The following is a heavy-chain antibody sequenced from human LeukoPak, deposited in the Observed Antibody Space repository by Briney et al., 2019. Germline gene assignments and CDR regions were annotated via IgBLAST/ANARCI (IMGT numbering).Heavy chain of an antibody. J-gene: IGHJ4*02. CDR3: ARTHYFDY. CDR2: ISYDGSDK. Sequence: GGSLRLSCAASGFTFSNYAMHWARQAPGKGLEWVAAISYDGSDKYYADSVKGRFTISRDNSKNTLYLQVNSLRAEDTAVYYCARTHYFDYWGQGTLVTVSS. CDR1: GFTFSNYA. V-gene: IGHV3-30*04.